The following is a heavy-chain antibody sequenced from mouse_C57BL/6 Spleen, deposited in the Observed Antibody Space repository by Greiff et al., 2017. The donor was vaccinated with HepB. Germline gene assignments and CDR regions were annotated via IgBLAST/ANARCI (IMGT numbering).Heavy chain of an antibody. CDR3: ASITTVVATDFDY. V-gene: IGHV14-2*01. CDR1: GFNIKDYY. CDR2: IDPEDGET. D-gene: IGHD1-1*01. J-gene: IGHJ2*01. Sequence: DVQLQESGAELVKPGASVKLSCTASGFNIKDYYMHWVKQRTEQGLEWIGRIDPEDGETKYAPKFQGKATITADTSSNTAYLQLSSLTSEDTAVYYCASITTVVATDFDYWGQGTTLTVSS.